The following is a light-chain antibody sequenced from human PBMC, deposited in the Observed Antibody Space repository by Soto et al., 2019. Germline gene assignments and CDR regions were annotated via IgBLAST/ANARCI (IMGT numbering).Light chain of an antibody. Sequence: EIVLTQSPGTLSLSPGERATLSCRASQSVTSSYLAWYQQKPGQAPRLLIYGTSSRATGIPDRFRGSGSGTDFTLTISRLEPEDFAVYYCQHYGSSPPRTFGQGTKVEIK. V-gene: IGKV3-20*01. CDR2: GTS. J-gene: IGKJ1*01. CDR1: QSVTSSY. CDR3: QHYGSSPPRT.